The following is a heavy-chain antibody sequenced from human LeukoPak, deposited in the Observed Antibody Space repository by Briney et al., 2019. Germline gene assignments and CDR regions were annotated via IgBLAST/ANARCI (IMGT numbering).Heavy chain of an antibody. CDR3: ARHFVPYGAAEPYYYYMDV. D-gene: IGHD4-17*01. J-gene: IGHJ6*03. V-gene: IGHV5-51*01. CDR1: GYSFTSYW. CDR2: IYPGDSDT. Sequence: GESLKISGKGSGYSFTSYWIGWVRQMPGKGLEWMGIIYPGDSDTRYSPSFQGQVTISADKSISAAYLQWSSLKASATAMYYCARHFVPYGAAEPYYYYMDVWGKGTTVTVSS.